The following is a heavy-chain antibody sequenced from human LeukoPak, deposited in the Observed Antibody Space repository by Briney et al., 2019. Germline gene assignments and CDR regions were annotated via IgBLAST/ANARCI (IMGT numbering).Heavy chain of an antibody. V-gene: IGHV3-21*01. CDR2: ISSSGSYI. CDR3: ARDRGSRRYNNGYSEY. J-gene: IGHJ4*02. D-gene: IGHD5-18*01. Sequence: GGPLRLSCAASGFTFSSYTINWVRQAPGKGLEWVSSISSSGSYIYYADSVKGRFTVSRDNAKNSLYLQMKSLRAEDTAVYYCARDRGSRRYNNGYSEYWGQGTLVIVSS. CDR1: GFTFSSYT.